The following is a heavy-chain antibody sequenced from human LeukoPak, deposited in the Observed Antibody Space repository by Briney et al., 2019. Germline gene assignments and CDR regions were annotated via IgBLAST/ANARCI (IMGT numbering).Heavy chain of an antibody. Sequence: SETLSLTCSVSGASISGGTYYWGWIRPPPGKGLEWVGSIYYSGSTYDNPSLKSRVTISVDTSKNQFSLKLSSVTAADKAVYYCARRGGSGRAFDFWGQGTLVSVSS. CDR3: ARRGGSGRAFDF. D-gene: IGHD1-26*01. V-gene: IGHV4-39*01. CDR2: IYYSGST. J-gene: IGHJ4*02. CDR1: GASISGGTYY.